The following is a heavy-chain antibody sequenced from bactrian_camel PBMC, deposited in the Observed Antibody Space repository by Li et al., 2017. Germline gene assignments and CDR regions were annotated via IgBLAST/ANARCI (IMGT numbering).Heavy chain of an antibody. J-gene: IGHJ4*01. D-gene: IGHD1*01. Sequence: HVQLVESGGGSVQAGGSLRPSCVISGRTPRSNCMGWFRQAPGKEREGVAVLDREGMIRYDDSVKGRFTISKDKKTLYLQMGSLKSEDTAMYYCAADIRAKGNRWMSPSFWSDWGQGTQVTVS. CDR3: AADIRAKGNRWMSPSFWSD. V-gene: IGHV3S55*01. CDR2: LDREGMI. CDR1: GRTPRSNC.